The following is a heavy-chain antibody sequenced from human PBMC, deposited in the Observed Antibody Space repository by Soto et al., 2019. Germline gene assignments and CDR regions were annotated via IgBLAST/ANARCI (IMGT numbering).Heavy chain of an antibody. J-gene: IGHJ5*01. CDR3: ARLXADSWFDF. CDR1: GDSVSSNSAT. CDR2: TYYRSRWFN. V-gene: IGHV6-1*01. Sequence: XLTCAISGDSVSSNSATWDWIRQSPSRGLEWLGRTYYRSRWFNDYAGSVKGRITINPDTSNNQFSLQLTSLSPDDTAVXXXARLXADSWFDFXXXGTRVTVSS.